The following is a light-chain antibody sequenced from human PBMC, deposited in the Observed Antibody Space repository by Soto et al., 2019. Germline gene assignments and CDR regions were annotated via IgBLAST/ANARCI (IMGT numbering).Light chain of an antibody. CDR3: QQRSNWPWT. CDR1: HIVSSY. Sequence: EIVLTQSPATLSLSPGERATLSCRASHIVSSYLSWYQQKPGQAPRLLIYDASNRATGIPARFSGSGSGTDFTLTISSLEPEDFAVYYCQQRSNWPWTFGQGAKVDIK. V-gene: IGKV3-11*01. CDR2: DAS. J-gene: IGKJ1*01.